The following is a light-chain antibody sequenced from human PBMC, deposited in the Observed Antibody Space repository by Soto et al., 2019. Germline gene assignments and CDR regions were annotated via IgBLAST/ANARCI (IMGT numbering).Light chain of an antibody. V-gene: IGLV1-40*01. CDR3: QSYDSSLSGYV. Sequence: QSVLTQPPSMSGAPGQRVTISCTGSSSNIGAGYDVHWYQQLPGTAPKLLIYGNSNRPSGVPDRFSGSKSGTSASLAITGLQAEDEADYYCQSYDSSLSGYVFGGGTQLTVL. CDR2: GNS. J-gene: IGLJ7*01. CDR1: SSNIGAGYD.